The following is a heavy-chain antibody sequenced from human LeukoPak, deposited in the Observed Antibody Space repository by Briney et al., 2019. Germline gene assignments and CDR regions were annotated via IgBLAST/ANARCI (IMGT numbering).Heavy chain of an antibody. D-gene: IGHD2-8*01. CDR2: ISYDENIR. J-gene: IGHJ5*02. CDR3: ARDRSVLLMVYAKGGFDP. CDR1: GFTFTRYG. Sequence: PGGSLRLSCAASGFTFTRYGFHWVRQAPGKGLEWVAVISYDENIRYYADSVKGRFTISRDNSKRTLYLQMNSLRAEDTAVYYCARDRSVLLMVYAKGGFDPWGQGTLVTVSS. V-gene: IGHV3-30-3*01.